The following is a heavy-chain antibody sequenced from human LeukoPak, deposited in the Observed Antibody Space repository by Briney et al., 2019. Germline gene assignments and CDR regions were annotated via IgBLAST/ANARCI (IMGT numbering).Heavy chain of an antibody. Sequence: SETLSLTCTVSGGSISSYYWSWIRQPPGKGLEWIGYIYYSGSTNYNPSLKSRVTISVNTSKNQFSLKLSSVTAADTAVYNCARGDGMDVWGQGTTLTVSS. CDR2: IYYSGST. CDR1: GGSISSYY. CDR3: ARGDGMDV. V-gene: IGHV4-59*01. J-gene: IGHJ6*02.